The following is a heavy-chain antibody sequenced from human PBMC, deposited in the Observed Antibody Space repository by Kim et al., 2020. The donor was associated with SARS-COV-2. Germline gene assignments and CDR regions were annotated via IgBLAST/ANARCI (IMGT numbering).Heavy chain of an antibody. Sequence: GGSLRLSCAASGFTFSSYGMHWVRQAPGKGLEWVAVISYDGSNKYYADSMKGRFTISRDNPKNTLYLQMNSLRAEDTAVYYCAKDLLVLMVYADPDGMDVWGQGTTVTVSS. CDR3: AKDLLVLMVYADPDGMDV. D-gene: IGHD2-8*01. V-gene: IGHV3-30*18. J-gene: IGHJ6*02. CDR2: ISYDGSNK. CDR1: GFTFSSYG.